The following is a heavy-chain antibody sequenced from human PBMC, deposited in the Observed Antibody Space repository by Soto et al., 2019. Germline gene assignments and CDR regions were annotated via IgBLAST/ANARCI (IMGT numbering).Heavy chain of an antibody. Sequence: QVQLVESGGGVVQPGRSLRLSCAASGFTFSSYAMHWVRQAPGKGLEWVAVISYDGSNKYYADSVKGRLTISRDNSKNTLYLQMTSLRAEDTAVYYCAREVTQWFGEYWFDPWGQGTLVTVSS. CDR1: GFTFSSYA. V-gene: IGHV3-30-3*01. CDR2: ISYDGSNK. D-gene: IGHD3-10*01. J-gene: IGHJ5*02. CDR3: AREVTQWFGEYWFDP.